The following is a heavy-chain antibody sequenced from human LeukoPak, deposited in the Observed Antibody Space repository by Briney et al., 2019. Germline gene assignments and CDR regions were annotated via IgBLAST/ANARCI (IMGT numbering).Heavy chain of an antibody. Sequence: SETLSLTCTVSGGSISSYYWSWIRQPAGKGLEWIGRIHTSGSTNYNPSLKSRVTMSVDTSKNQFSLKLSSVTAADTAVYYCARGGLRYSSRDYGMDVWGQGTTVTVSS. CDR3: ARGGLRYSSRDYGMDV. CDR2: IHTSGST. D-gene: IGHD3-9*01. J-gene: IGHJ6*02. V-gene: IGHV4-4*07. CDR1: GGSISSYY.